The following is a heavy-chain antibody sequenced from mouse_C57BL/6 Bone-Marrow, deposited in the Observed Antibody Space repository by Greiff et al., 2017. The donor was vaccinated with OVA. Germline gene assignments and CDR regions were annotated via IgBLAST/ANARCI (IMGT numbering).Heavy chain of an antibody. J-gene: IGHJ4*01. CDR1: GYTFTNYW. CDR2: IYPGGGYT. V-gene: IGHV1-63*01. CDR3: ARGRRRYAMDD. Sequence: QVQLQQSGAELVRPGTSVKMSCKASGYTFTNYWIGWAKQRPGHGLEWIGDIYPGGGYTNYNEKFKGKATLTADKSSSTAYMQFSSLTSEDSAIYYCARGRRRYAMDDWGQGTSVTVSS.